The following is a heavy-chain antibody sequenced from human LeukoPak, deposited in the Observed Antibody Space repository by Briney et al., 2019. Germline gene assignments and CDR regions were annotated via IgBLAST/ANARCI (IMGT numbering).Heavy chain of an antibody. CDR2: ISSSSSAI. CDR1: GFIFGSYS. D-gene: IGHD1-26*01. J-gene: IGHJ4*02. V-gene: IGHV3-48*02. CDR3: ARELGSTWDFDY. Sequence: GGSLRLSCAASGFIFGSYSMNWVRQAPGKGLEWVSYISSSSSAIFYADSVKGRFTVSRDNAKNSLYLQMNSLRDEDTAEYYCARELGSTWDFDYWGQGTLVTVSS.